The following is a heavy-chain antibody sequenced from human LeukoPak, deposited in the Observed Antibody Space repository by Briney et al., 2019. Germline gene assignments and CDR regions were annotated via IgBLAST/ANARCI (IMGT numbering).Heavy chain of an antibody. CDR1: GGSISSYY. Sequence: PSETLSLTCTVSGGSISSYYWSWIRQPPGKGLEWIGYIYYSGSTNYNPSLKSRVTISVDTSKNQFSLKLSSVTAADTAVYYCARFVYSSGWFPFDYWGQGTLVTVS. D-gene: IGHD6-19*01. CDR3: ARFVYSSGWFPFDY. J-gene: IGHJ4*02. CDR2: IYYSGST. V-gene: IGHV4-59*01.